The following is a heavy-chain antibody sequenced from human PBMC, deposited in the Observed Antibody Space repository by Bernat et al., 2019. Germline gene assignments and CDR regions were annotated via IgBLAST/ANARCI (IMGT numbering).Heavy chain of an antibody. D-gene: IGHD6-13*01. J-gene: IGHJ4*02. Sequence: QVQVVESGGGVVQPGRSLRLSCAASGFTFSSYAMHWVRQAPGKGLEWGGVISHDGTKKYYTDSVKGRFTHSRDNSNNTVYLQMNTLRAEDKAVYYCARAPRRGFTNSWFPLFFDCWGQGALVTVSS. CDR3: ARAPRRGFTNSWFPLFFDC. CDR2: ISHDGTKK. CDR1: GFTFSSYA. V-gene: IGHV3-30*10.